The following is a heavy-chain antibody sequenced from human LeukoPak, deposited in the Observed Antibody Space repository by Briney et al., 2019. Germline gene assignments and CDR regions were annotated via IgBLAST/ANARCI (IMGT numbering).Heavy chain of an antibody. CDR2: INPNSGGT. CDR1: GYTFTDYY. Sequence: GASVKVSCKASGYTFTDYYMHWVRQAPGQGLEWMGWINPNSGGTNYAQKFQGKVTMARDTSITTAYMELSRLRSDDTAVYYCARENDYYEYWGQGTLVTVSS. V-gene: IGHV1-2*02. CDR3: ARENDYYEY. J-gene: IGHJ4*02.